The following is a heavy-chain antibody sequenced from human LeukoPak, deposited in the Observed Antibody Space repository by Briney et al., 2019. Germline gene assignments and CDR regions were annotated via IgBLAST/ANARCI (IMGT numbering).Heavy chain of an antibody. J-gene: IGHJ6*02. CDR1: GFTFSSYW. Sequence: GGSLRLSCAASGFTFSSYWMSWIRQAPGKGLGWVSYISSSGRTMYYADSVQGRFTISRDNAKNSLYLQMNSLRAEDTAVYYCAKHRRSGYGMDVWGQGTTVTVSS. CDR3: AKHRRSGYGMDV. D-gene: IGHD1-14*01. V-gene: IGHV3-11*01. CDR2: ISSSGRTM.